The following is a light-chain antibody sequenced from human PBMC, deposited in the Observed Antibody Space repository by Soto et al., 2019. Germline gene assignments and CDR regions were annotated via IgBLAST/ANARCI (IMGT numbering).Light chain of an antibody. CDR2: EVS. CDR1: SSDVGGYNY. J-gene: IGLJ1*01. Sequence: QSALTQPPSASGSPGQSVTISCTGTSSDVGGYNYVSWYQQHPGKAPKLMIYEVSKRPSGVPDRFSGSKSGNTASLTVSGLQAEDEADYYCSSYAGSSPDVFGTGNKVTVL. V-gene: IGLV2-8*01. CDR3: SSYAGSSPDV.